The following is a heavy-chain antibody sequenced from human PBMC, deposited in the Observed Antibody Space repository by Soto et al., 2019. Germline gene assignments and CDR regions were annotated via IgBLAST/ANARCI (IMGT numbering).Heavy chain of an antibody. CDR2: ISGSGGST. CDR1: GFTFSSYA. CDR3: ARGREDDFWSGYSYYFDY. V-gene: IGHV3-23*01. D-gene: IGHD3-3*01. J-gene: IGHJ4*02. Sequence: VQLLESGGGLVQPGGSLRLSCAASGFTFSSYAMSWVRQAPGKGLEWVSAISGSGGSTYYADSVKGRFTISRDNSKNTLYLQMNSLRAEDTAVYYCARGREDDFWSGYSYYFDYWGQGTLVTVSS.